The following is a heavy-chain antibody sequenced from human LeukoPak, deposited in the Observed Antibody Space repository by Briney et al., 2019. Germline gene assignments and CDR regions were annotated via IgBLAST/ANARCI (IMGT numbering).Heavy chain of an antibody. CDR3: AKGTRDGYNLKIFDY. CDR2: ISGSGGST. V-gene: IGHV3-23*01. D-gene: IGHD5-24*01. J-gene: IGHJ4*02. Sequence: GGSLRLSCAGTGFTFSSYAMSWVRQAPGKGLEWVSAISGSGGSTYYADSVKGRFTISRDNSKNTLYLQMNSLRAEDTAVYYCAKGTRDGYNLKIFDYWGQGTLVTVSS. CDR1: GFTFSSYA.